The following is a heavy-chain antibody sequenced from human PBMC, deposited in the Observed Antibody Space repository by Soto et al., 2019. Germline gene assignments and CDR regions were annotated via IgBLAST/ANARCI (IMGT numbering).Heavy chain of an antibody. CDR3: TTAHPRGPDY. J-gene: IGHJ4*02. CDR1: GLSFSNAW. Sequence: GGSLRLSCAASGLSFSNAWMNWVRQAPGKGLEWVGQIRSKTDGGTIFYPAPVKDRFIISRDDSRNTLYLQMNSLKTEDTAVYYCTTAHPRGPDYWGQGTLVTVSS. V-gene: IGHV3-15*01. D-gene: IGHD5-12*01. CDR2: IRSKTDGGTI.